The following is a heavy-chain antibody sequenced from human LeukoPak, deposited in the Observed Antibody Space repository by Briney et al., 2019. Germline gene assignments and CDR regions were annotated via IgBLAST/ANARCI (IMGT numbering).Heavy chain of an antibody. CDR3: ARPPDYYDPRGGSDY. Sequence: PGGSLRLSCAASGFTFSSYGMHWVRQAPGKGLEWVAVIWYDGSNKYYADSVKGRFTISRDNSKNTLYLQMNSLRAEDTAVYYCARPPDYYDPRGGSDYWGQGTLVTVSS. CDR1: GFTFSSYG. D-gene: IGHD3-22*01. J-gene: IGHJ4*02. CDR2: IWYDGSNK. V-gene: IGHV3-33*01.